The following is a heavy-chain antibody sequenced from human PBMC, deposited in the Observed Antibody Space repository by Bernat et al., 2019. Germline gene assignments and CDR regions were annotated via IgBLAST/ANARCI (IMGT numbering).Heavy chain of an antibody. CDR1: GFTFSSYS. CDR2: ISRTSSNI. CDR3: AREGDLYFDWSRLYCLDY. Sequence: EVQLVESGGALVQPGGSLRLSCAASGFTFSSYSMNWVRQAPGKGLEWVSYISRTSSNIYYADSVKGRFTISRDNAKNSLYLQMNSLRAEDTAVYYCAREGDLYFDWSRLYCLDYWGQGTLVTVSS. J-gene: IGHJ4*02. V-gene: IGHV3-48*04. D-gene: IGHD3-9*01.